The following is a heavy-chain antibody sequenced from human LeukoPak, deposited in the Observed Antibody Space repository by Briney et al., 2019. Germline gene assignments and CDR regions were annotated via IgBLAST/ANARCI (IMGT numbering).Heavy chain of an antibody. J-gene: IGHJ4*02. D-gene: IGHD3-22*01. Sequence: RAGGSLRLSCAASGFTVSSNYMSWVRQAPGKGLEWVSVIYSGGSTYYADSVKGRFTISRDNSKNTLYLQMNSLRAEDTAVYYCARDLDYYDSSGYGYWGQGTLVTVSS. CDR2: IYSGGST. CDR3: ARDLDYYDSSGYGY. CDR1: GFTVSSNY. V-gene: IGHV3-66*01.